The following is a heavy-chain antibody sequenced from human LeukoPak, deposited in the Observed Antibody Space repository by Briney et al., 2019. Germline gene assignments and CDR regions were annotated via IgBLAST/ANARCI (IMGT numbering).Heavy chain of an antibody. Sequence: SETLSLTCAVYGGYFSNYYWSWLRQTPGKGMEWIGEINDSGRINYNPSLMSRVTVSVDTSKNQFSLRLTSVTATDTAVYYCARRWNYGRNYYIDVWGKGATVSVSS. J-gene: IGHJ6*03. V-gene: IGHV4-34*01. CDR1: GGYFSNYY. CDR2: INDSGRI. CDR3: ARRWNYGRNYYIDV. D-gene: IGHD1-7*01.